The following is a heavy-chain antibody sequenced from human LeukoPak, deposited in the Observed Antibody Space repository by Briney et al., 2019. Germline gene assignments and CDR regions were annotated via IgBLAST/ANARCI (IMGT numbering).Heavy chain of an antibody. CDR1: GFTFSRYW. CDR2: IKQDGSEK. CDR3: ARDNLYYYGSGSFLDY. J-gene: IGHJ4*02. D-gene: IGHD3-10*01. Sequence: GGSLRLSCAASGFTFSRYWMSWVRQAPGKGLEWVANIKQDGSEKYYVDSVKGRFTIYREKDKNSLYLQMNSLRAEDTAVYYCARDNLYYYGSGSFLDYWGQGTLVTVSS. V-gene: IGHV3-7*01.